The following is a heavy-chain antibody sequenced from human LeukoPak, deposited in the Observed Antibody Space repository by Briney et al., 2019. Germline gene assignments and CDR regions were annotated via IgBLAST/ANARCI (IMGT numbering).Heavy chain of an antibody. V-gene: IGHV1-2*02. Sequence: GASVKVSCKASGYTFTGYYMHWVRQAPGQGLEWMGWINPNSGGTNYAQKFQGRVTMTRDTSISTAYMELSWLRSDDTAVYYCARDHSNDFWSGSGPLYYMDVWGKGTTVTVSS. CDR1: GYTFTGYY. CDR3: ARDHSNDFWSGSGPLYYMDV. D-gene: IGHD3-3*01. CDR2: INPNSGGT. J-gene: IGHJ6*03.